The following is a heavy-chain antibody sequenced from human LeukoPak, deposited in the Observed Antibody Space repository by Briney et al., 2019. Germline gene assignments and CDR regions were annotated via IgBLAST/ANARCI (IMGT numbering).Heavy chain of an antibody. V-gene: IGHV7-4-1*02. J-gene: IGHJ4*02. CDR1: GYTFTSYA. CDR3: ARDLDSYGLRNFDY. Sequence: ASVEVSCKASGYTFTSYAMNWVRQAPGQGLEWMGWINTNTGNPTYAQGFTGRFVFSLDTSVSTAYLQISSLKAEDTAVYYCARDLDSYGLRNFDYWGQGTLVTVSS. CDR2: INTNTGNP. D-gene: IGHD5-18*01.